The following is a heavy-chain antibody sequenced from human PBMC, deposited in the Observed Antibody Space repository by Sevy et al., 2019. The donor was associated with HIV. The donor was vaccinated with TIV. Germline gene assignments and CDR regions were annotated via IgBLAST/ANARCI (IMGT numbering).Heavy chain of an antibody. D-gene: IGHD2-21*02. CDR3: ARDSGYCGGDCYGPGGY. Sequence: GGSLRLSCAASGFTFSSYALHWVRQAPGKGLEWVAAISYDDGSNRNYADSVKGRFTISRDNSKNTVYLQMNSLRPEDTAVYYCARDSGYCGGDCYGPGGYWGQGTLVTVSS. CDR1: GFTFSSYA. J-gene: IGHJ4*02. V-gene: IGHV3-30-3*01. CDR2: ISYDDGSNR.